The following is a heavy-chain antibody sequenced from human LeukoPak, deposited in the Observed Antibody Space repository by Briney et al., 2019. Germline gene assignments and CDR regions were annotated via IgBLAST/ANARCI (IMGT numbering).Heavy chain of an antibody. CDR2: ISGTGGTT. Sequence: GGSLRLSCAASGFTFSNYSMSWVRQAPGKGLEWVSTISGTGGTTYYADSVKGRFTISRDNSKNTLFLQFNSLRADDTAVYYCAKDAAGPEYWGQGTRVTVSS. CDR1: GFTFSNYS. CDR3: AKDAAGPEY. J-gene: IGHJ4*02. V-gene: IGHV3-23*01. D-gene: IGHD6-13*01.